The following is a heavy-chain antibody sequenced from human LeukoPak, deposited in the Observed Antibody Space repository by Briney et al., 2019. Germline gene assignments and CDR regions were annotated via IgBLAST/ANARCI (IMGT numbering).Heavy chain of an antibody. D-gene: IGHD2-21*01. V-gene: IGHV3-23*01. Sequence: GGSLRLSCAASGFSFSSYAMSWVRQGPGKGLGWVSSISGSGDRTYFADSVRGRFTISRDNSENTVFLQMNSLRAEDTAVYYCAKSLAGVEVWGQGTLATVFS. CDR1: GFSFSSYA. CDR3: AKSLAGVEV. CDR2: ISGSGDRT. J-gene: IGHJ1*01.